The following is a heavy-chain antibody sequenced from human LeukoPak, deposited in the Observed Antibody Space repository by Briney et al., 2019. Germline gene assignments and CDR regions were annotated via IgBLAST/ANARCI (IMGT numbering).Heavy chain of an antibody. V-gene: IGHV1-69*04. Sequence: ASVKVSCKASGGTFSSYAISWVRQAPGQGLEWMGRIIPILGIANCAQMFQGRLTITADKSTSTAYMELSSLRSDDTAVYYCARGDYYDSSGLVRYWGQGTLVTVSS. CDR3: ARGDYYDSSGLVRY. D-gene: IGHD3-22*01. J-gene: IGHJ4*02. CDR1: GGTFSSYA. CDR2: IIPILGIA.